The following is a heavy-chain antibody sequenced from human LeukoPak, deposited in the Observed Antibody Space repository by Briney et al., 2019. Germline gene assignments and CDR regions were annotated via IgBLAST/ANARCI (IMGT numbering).Heavy chain of an antibody. CDR1: GYTFTSYA. V-gene: IGHV1-3*01. D-gene: IGHD5-12*01. CDR3: AREGRYSGYNGSAGDY. Sequence: GASVNVSCKASGYTFTSYAMHWVRQAPGQRLEWMGWINAGNGNTKYSQKFQGRVTITRDTSASTAYMELSSLRSEDTAVYYCAREGRYSGYNGSAGDYWGQGTLVTVSS. J-gene: IGHJ4*02. CDR2: INAGNGNT.